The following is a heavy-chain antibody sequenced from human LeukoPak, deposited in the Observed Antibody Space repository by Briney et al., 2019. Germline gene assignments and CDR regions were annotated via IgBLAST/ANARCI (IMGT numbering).Heavy chain of an antibody. Sequence: GGSLRLSCAVSGFTFSDYAMSWVRQAPGKGLEWVSGISGSGAYSYYADSVKGRFTISRDNSKNTLYLQMNSLRAEDTAVYYCARGQRAHVEWSNYMDVWGKGTTVTVSS. D-gene: IGHD1-26*01. CDR1: GFTFSDYA. CDR2: ISGSGAYS. J-gene: IGHJ6*03. V-gene: IGHV3-23*01. CDR3: ARGQRAHVEWSNYMDV.